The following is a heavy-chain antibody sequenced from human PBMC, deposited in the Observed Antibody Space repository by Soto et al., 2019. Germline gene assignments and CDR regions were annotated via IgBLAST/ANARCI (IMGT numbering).Heavy chain of an antibody. J-gene: IGHJ4*02. CDR2: IYSGNT. D-gene: IGHD4-17*01. CDR3: ARQFSVYGDYGRYFGF. Sequence: SETLSLTCTVSGGSISSYYWSWIRQPPGKGLEWIGYIYSGNTNYNPSLNSRVTISVDTSKNQFSLKLSSVTAADTAVYYCARQFSVYGDYGRYFGFWGQGTLVTVSS. CDR1: GGSISSYY. V-gene: IGHV4-59*08.